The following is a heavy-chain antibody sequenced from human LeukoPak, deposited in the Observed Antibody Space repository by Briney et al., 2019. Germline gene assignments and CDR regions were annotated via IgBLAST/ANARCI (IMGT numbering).Heavy chain of an antibody. J-gene: IGHJ3*02. Sequence: PGRSLRLSCAASGFTFSDYGIHWVRQAPGKGLEWVAAISYDGRSAYYADSVKGRFTISRDNSKNTLYLQMNSLRAEDTAVYYCASLWLTDAFDIWGQGTMVTVSS. CDR1: GFTFSDYG. V-gene: IGHV3-30*04. CDR3: ASLWLTDAFDI. CDR2: ISYDGRSA. D-gene: IGHD2-21*01.